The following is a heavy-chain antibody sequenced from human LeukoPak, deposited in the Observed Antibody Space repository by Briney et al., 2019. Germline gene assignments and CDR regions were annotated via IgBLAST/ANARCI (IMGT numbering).Heavy chain of an antibody. CDR1: GGSISSSSYY. D-gene: IGHD3-10*01. CDR2: IYYSGST. CDR3: ARQVGTYYYGSGSYV. J-gene: IGHJ4*02. Sequence: SETLSLTCTVSGGSISSSSYYWGWIRQPPGKGLEWIGSIYYSGSTYYNPSLKSRVTISVDTSRNQFSLKLSSVTAVDTAVYYCARQVGTYYYGSGSYVWGQGTLVTVSS. V-gene: IGHV4-39*01.